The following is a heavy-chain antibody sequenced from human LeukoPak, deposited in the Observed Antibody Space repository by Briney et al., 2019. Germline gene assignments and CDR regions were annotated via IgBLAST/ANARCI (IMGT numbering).Heavy chain of an antibody. Sequence: ASVKVSCKASGYTFTSYAMNWVRQAPGQGLEWMGWINTNTGNPTYAQGFTGRFVFSLVTSVSTAYLQISSLKAEDTAVYYCARRAPLGGIVGATGAFDIWGQGTMLTVSS. CDR2: INTNTGNP. CDR3: ARRAPLGGIVGATGAFDI. J-gene: IGHJ3*02. D-gene: IGHD1-26*01. V-gene: IGHV7-4-1*02. CDR1: GYTFTSYA.